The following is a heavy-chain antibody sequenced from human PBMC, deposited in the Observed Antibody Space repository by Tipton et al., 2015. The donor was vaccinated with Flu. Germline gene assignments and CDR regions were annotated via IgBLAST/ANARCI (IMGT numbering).Heavy chain of an antibody. J-gene: IGHJ4*02. Sequence: SGFTFSSYGMHWVRQAPGKGLEWVAVIWYDGSNKYYADSVKGRFTISRDNSKNTLYLQMNSLRAEDTAVYYCAKDVYYYDSSGYYNYWGQGTLVTVSS. D-gene: IGHD3-22*01. CDR2: IWYDGSNK. V-gene: IGHV3-33*06. CDR3: AKDVYYYDSSGYYNY. CDR1: GFTFSSYG.